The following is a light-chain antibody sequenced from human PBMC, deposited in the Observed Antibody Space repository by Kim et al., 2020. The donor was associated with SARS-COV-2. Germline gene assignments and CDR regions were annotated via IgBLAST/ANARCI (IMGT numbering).Light chain of an antibody. CDR3: CSYAGSYTFYV. CDR2: DVS. CDR1: SSDVGGYNY. Sequence: SVTISCTETSSDVGGYNYVSWYQQHPGKAPKLMIYDVSKRPSGVPDRFSGSKSGNTASLTISGLQAEDEADYYCCSYAGSYTFYVFGTGTKVTVL. J-gene: IGLJ1*01. V-gene: IGLV2-11*01.